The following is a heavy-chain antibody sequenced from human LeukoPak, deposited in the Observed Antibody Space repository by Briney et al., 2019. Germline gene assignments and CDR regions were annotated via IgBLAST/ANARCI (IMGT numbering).Heavy chain of an antibody. Sequence: GDSLKISCKGSGYRFTTYWIAWVRQMPGKGLEWMGIIYPGDSDIRYSPSFQGHVTISADKSSSTAYLQWSSLKASDTAMYYCAKIGATLGEFDPWGQGTLVTVSS. CDR3: AKIGATLGEFDP. V-gene: IGHV5-51*01. J-gene: IGHJ5*02. CDR1: GYRFTTYW. D-gene: IGHD5-12*01. CDR2: IYPGDSDI.